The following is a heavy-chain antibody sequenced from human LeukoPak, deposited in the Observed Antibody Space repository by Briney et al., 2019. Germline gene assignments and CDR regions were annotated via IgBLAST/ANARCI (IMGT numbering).Heavy chain of an antibody. Sequence: GASLRLSCAASGFTFSSYAMSWVRQAPGNGLEWVSAISGSGGSTYYADSVKGRFTISRDNSKNTLYLQMNSLRAEDSAVYYCANMGFPRGATLGGAFDYWGQGTLVTVSS. CDR1: GFTFSSYA. CDR2: ISGSGGST. D-gene: IGHD1-26*01. V-gene: IGHV3-23*01. J-gene: IGHJ4*02. CDR3: ANMGFPRGATLGGAFDY.